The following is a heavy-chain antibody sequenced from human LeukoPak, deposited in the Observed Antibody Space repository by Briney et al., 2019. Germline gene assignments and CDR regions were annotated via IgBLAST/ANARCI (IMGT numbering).Heavy chain of an antibody. CDR1: GVSISSYY. J-gene: IGHJ4*02. V-gene: IGHV4-59*08. CDR3: ARHGNYYDSSGYNYYFDY. Sequence: SETLSLTCTVSGVSISSYYWSWIRQPPGKGLEWIGNIYYSGSTKYNPSLKSRVTISVDTSKNHFSLRLSSVTAADTAVYYCARHGNYYDSSGYNYYFDYWGQGTLGTVSS. D-gene: IGHD3-22*01. CDR2: IYYSGST.